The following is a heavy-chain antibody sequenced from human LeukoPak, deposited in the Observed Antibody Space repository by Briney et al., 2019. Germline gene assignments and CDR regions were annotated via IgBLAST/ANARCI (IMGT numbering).Heavy chain of an antibody. CDR3: ARRFGELLSHAFDI. CDR1: GYTSTSYD. CDR2: MNPNSGNT. J-gene: IGHJ3*02. V-gene: IGHV1-8*03. D-gene: IGHD3-10*01. Sequence: GASVKVSCKTSGYTSTSYDINWVRQATGQGLEWMGWMNPNSGNTGYAQKFQGRVTITRNTSISTAYMELSSLRSEDTAVYYCARRFGELLSHAFDIWGQGTMVTVSS.